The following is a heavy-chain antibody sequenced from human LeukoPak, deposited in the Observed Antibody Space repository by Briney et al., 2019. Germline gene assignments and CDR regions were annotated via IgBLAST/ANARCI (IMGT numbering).Heavy chain of an antibody. CDR3: TRVAVPGTVDY. CDR2: IYHSEST. Sequence: PSETLSLTCAVPGYSISSGYYWGWIRQLPGKGLEWIGSIYHSESTYYNPSLKSRVTISVDTSKNQFSLKLTSVTATDTAVYYCTRVAVPGTVDYWGQGTLVTVSS. V-gene: IGHV4-38-2*01. D-gene: IGHD6-19*01. J-gene: IGHJ4*02. CDR1: GYSISSGYY.